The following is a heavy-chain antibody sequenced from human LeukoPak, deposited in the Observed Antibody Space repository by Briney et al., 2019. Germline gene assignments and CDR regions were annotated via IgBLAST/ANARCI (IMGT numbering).Heavy chain of an antibody. Sequence: GGSLRLSCAASGFTFSNYGMSWVRQAPGKGLEWVSGISGSGGSTYYADSAKGRFTISRDNPQNTLYLQMNSLRAEDTAVYYCAKTSDDIVVVPAADFDYWGQGTLVTVSS. V-gene: IGHV3-23*01. CDR1: GFTFSNYG. J-gene: IGHJ4*02. CDR2: ISGSGGST. CDR3: AKTSDDIVVVPAADFDY. D-gene: IGHD2-2*01.